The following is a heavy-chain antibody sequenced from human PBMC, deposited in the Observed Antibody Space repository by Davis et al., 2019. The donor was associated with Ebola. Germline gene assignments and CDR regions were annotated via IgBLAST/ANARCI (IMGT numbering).Heavy chain of an antibody. CDR3: ARVSGDYTTFDY. CDR2: INPNSGGT. Sequence: ASVNVSCKASGYTFTSYGLSWVRQATGQGLEWMGWINPNSGGTNYAQKFQGWVTMTRDTSISTAYMELSRLRSDDTAVYYCARVSGDYTTFDYWGQGTLVTVSS. CDR1: GYTFTSYG. V-gene: IGHV1-2*04. J-gene: IGHJ4*02. D-gene: IGHD4-17*01.